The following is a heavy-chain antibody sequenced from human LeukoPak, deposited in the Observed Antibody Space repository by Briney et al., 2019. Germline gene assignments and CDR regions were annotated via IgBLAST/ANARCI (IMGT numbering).Heavy chain of an antibody. V-gene: IGHV4-34*01. Sequence: PSETLSLTCAVYGGSFSGYYWSWIRQPPGKGLEWIGEINHSGSTNYNPSLKSRVTISVDTSKNQFSLKLSSVTAADTAVYYCASKVDTDFVYWGQGTLVTVSS. CDR2: INHSGST. D-gene: IGHD5-18*01. J-gene: IGHJ4*02. CDR3: ASKVDTDFVY. CDR1: GGSFSGYY.